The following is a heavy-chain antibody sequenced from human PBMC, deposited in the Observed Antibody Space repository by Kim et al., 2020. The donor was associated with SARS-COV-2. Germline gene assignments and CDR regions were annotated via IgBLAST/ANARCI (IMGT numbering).Heavy chain of an antibody. J-gene: IGHJ4*02. CDR2: ISGSGGST. D-gene: IGHD6-13*01. CDR1: GFTFSSYA. Sequence: GGSLRLSCAASGFTFSSYAMSWVRQAPGKGLEWVSGISGSGGSTYYADSVKGRFTISRDNSKNTLYMQMNSLRAEDTAVYYCAKSERKTYSSSWYEKEDAFDYWGQGTLVTVSS. CDR3: AKSERKTYSSSWYEKEDAFDY. V-gene: IGHV3-23*01.